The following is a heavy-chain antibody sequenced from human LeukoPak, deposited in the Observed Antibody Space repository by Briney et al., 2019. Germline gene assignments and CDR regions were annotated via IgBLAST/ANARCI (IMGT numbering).Heavy chain of an antibody. V-gene: IGHV3-15*01. CDR2: IKRKTDGGAT. CDR1: GFTFSNAW. Sequence: GGSLRLSCAASGFTFSNAWMNWVRQAPGKGLEWVGRIKRKTDGGATDYAAPVKGRFTISRDDSKNTLYLHMNSLKTEDTGVYYCTSPSSPYYYYNMDVWGQETTVTVSS. J-gene: IGHJ6*02. CDR3: TSPSSPYYYYNMDV.